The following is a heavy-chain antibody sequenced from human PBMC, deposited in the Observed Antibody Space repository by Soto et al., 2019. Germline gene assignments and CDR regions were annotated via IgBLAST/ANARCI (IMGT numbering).Heavy chain of an antibody. CDR1: GFSFSNYG. D-gene: IGHD3-3*01. CDR2: IWYDGSNK. V-gene: IGHV3-33*01. CDR3: ARDPRVETTLMAVFQG. Sequence: QVQLVESGGGVVQPGRSLSLSCAGSGFSFSNYGMHWVRQAPGKGLEWVALIWYDGSNKYYADSVKGRFTISRDNSKNTLYLQMSSLRNEDTAVYYCARDPRVETTLMAVFQGWGQGTLVTVSS. J-gene: IGHJ1*01.